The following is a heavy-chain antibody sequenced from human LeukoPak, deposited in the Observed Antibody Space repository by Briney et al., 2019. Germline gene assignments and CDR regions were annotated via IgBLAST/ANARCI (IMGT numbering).Heavy chain of an antibody. V-gene: IGHV3-48*03. J-gene: IGHJ4*02. CDR3: ARDHGGGSIAY. CDR2: ISSSGSTI. D-gene: IGHD2-15*01. Sequence: PGGSLRLSCAASGFTFSSYEMNWVRQAPGKGLEWVSYISSSGSTIYYADSVKGRFTISRDNAKNSLYLQMNSLRAEDTAVYYCARDHGGGSIAYWGLGTLVTVSS. CDR1: GFTFSSYE.